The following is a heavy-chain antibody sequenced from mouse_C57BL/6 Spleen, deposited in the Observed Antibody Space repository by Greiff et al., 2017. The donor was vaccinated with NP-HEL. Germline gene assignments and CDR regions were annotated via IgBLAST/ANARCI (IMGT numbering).Heavy chain of an antibody. D-gene: IGHD4-1*01. V-gene: IGHV5-17*01. CDR1: GFTFSDYG. CDR3: AKLGLPYWYFDV. J-gene: IGHJ1*03. Sequence: EVQWVESGGGLVKPGGSLKLSCAASGFTFSDYGMHWVRQAPEKGLEWVAYISSGSSTIYYADTVKGRFTISRDNAKNTLFLQMTSLRSEDTAMYYCAKLGLPYWYFDVWGTGTTVTVSS. CDR2: ISSGSSTI.